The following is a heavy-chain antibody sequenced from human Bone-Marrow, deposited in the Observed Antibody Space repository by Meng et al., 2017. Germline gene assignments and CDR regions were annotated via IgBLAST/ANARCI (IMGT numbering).Heavy chain of an antibody. CDR3: ASSSGWYGEGDY. CDR2: IYTSGCT. Sequence: EPLAGARQGLVKASDSRSPSCSAFGGSVSSYYRRWIRQPAGKGLEWIGRIYTSGCTNYNPSLKSRVTMSVDTSKNKFSLKLSSVTAAETAVYYCASSSGWYGEGDYWGQGTLVTVSS. J-gene: IGHJ4*02. V-gene: IGHV4-4*07. D-gene: IGHD6-19*01. CDR1: GGSVSSYY.